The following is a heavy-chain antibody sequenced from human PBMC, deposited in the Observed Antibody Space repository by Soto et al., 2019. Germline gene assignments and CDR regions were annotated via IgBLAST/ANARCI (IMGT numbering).Heavy chain of an antibody. Sequence: GGSLILSCAASGFTVSSNYMSLVRQAPGKGLEWVSVIYSGGSTYYADSVKGRFTISRDNSKNTLYLQMNSLRAEDTAVYYCARDQTHYGMDVWGQGTTVTVSS. CDR2: IYSGGST. CDR3: ARDQTHYGMDV. J-gene: IGHJ6*02. V-gene: IGHV3-66*01. CDR1: GFTVSSNY.